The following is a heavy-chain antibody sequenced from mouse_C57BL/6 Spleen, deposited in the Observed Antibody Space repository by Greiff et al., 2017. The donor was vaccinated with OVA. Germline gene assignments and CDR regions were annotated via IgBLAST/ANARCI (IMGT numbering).Heavy chain of an antibody. D-gene: IGHD1-1*01. V-gene: IGHV1-82*01. CDR1: GYAFSSSW. CDR3: ADYYGSSYAFAY. CDR2: IYPGDGDT. J-gene: IGHJ3*01. Sequence: VKLVKSGPELVKPGASVKISCKASGYAFSSSWMNWVKQRPGKGLEWIGRIYPGDGDTNYNGKFKGKATLTADKSSSTAYMQLSSLTSEDSAVYFCADYYGSSYAFAYWGQGTLVTVSA.